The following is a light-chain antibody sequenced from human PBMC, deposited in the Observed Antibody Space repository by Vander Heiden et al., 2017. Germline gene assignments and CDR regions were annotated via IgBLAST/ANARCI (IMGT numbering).Light chain of an antibody. CDR3: SSYTPSSTLEV. Sequence: ALTQPASVSGSPGQSITISCTGTSSDVGGYNYVSWYQQYPGKVPKLIIYEVNNRPSGVSNRFSGSKSGNTASLTISGLQSEDEANYYCSSYTPSSTLEVFGRGTMVSAL. J-gene: IGLJ1*01. CDR1: SSDVGGYNY. CDR2: EVN. V-gene: IGLV2-14*01.